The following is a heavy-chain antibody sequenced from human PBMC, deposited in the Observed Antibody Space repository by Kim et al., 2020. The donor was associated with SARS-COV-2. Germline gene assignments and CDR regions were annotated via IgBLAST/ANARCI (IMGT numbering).Heavy chain of an antibody. Sequence: YYNPSLKSRVTISVDTSKTQFALKLSSVTAADTAVYYCARQGSSSWAFDYWGQGTLVTVSS. CDR3: ARQGSSSWAFDY. J-gene: IGHJ4*02. V-gene: IGHV4-39*01. D-gene: IGHD6-13*01.